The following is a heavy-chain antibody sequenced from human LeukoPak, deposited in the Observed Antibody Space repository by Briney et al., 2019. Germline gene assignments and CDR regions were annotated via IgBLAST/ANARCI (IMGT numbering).Heavy chain of an antibody. D-gene: IGHD3-10*01. CDR3: ARDRGWFGELLFSFDY. J-gene: IGHJ4*02. CDR1: GFTFSSYA. Sequence: GRSLRLSCAASGFTFSSYAMHWVRQAPGKGLEWVAVISYDGSNKYYADSVKGRFTISRDNSKNTLYLQMNSLRAEDTAVYYCARDRGWFGELLFSFDYWGQGTLVTVSS. V-gene: IGHV3-30*04. CDR2: ISYDGSNK.